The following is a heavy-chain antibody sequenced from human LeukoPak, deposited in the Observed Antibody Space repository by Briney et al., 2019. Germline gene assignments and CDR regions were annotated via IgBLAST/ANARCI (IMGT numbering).Heavy chain of an antibody. D-gene: IGHD3-10*01. CDR2: IIPIFGTA. J-gene: IGHJ5*02. Sequence: GASVKVSCKASGGTFSSYAISWVRQAPGQGLEWMGGIIPIFGTANYAQKFQGRVTITADESTSTAYMELSRLRSEDTAVYYCARGVRGVQNWFDPWGQGTLVTVSS. CDR3: ARGVRGVQNWFDP. CDR1: GGTFSSYA. V-gene: IGHV1-69*13.